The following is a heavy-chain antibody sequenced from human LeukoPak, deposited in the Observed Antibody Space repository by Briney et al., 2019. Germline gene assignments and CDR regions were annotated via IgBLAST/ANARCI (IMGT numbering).Heavy chain of an antibody. CDR2: INPNSGGT. CDR3: ARGFSGSGGC. J-gene: IGHJ4*02. V-gene: IGHV1-2*02. Sequence: WMGWINPNSGGTNYAQKFQGRVTMTRDTSISTAYMELSRLRSDDTAVYYCARGFSGSGGCWGQGTLVTVSS. D-gene: IGHD6-19*01.